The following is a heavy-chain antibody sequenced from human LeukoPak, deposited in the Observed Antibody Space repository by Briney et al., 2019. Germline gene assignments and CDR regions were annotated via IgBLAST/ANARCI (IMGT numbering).Heavy chain of an antibody. CDR2: ISWKGDTA. D-gene: IGHD2-2*01. CDR3: ARHRCSSTTCSFDS. J-gene: IGHJ4*02. CDR1: GFTFNNYA. Sequence: GGSLRLSCAASGFTFNNYAMTWVRQTPGKGPEWVSLISWKGDTAAYAESVRGRFTISRDNAKNSLYLHMNSLRPEDTAFYHCARHRCSSTTCSFDSWGQGSLVTVSS. V-gene: IGHV3-20*01.